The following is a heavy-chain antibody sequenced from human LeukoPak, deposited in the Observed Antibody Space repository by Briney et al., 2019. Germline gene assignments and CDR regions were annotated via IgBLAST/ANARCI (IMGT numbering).Heavy chain of an antibody. CDR3: ARASSGVFVL. CDR1: GDSVSRNSVT. D-gene: IGHD3-10*01. Sequence: SQTLSLTCAISGDSVSRNSVTWNWIRQSPSRGLEWLGRTYYRSKWSNDYAISMKSRITISPDTSKNQFSLQLNSVTPEDTAVYYCARASSGVFVLWGQGSLVTVSS. J-gene: IGHJ4*02. CDR2: TYYRSKWSN. V-gene: IGHV6-1*01.